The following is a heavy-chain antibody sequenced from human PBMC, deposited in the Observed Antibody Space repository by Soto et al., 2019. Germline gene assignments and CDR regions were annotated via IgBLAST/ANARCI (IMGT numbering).Heavy chain of an antibody. J-gene: IGHJ4*02. CDR2: ISSSSSYI. CDR3: ARFQVLNYYGSGSYYNFDY. Sequence: GGSLRLSCAASGFTFSSYSMNWVRQAPGKGLEWVSSISSSSSYIYYADSVKGRFTISRDNAKNSLYLQMNSLRAEDTAVYYCARFQVLNYYGSGSYYNFDYWGQGTLVTVSS. CDR1: GFTFSSYS. D-gene: IGHD3-10*01. V-gene: IGHV3-21*01.